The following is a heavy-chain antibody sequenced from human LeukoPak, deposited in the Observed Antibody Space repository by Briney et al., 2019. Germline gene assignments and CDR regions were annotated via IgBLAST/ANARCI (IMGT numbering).Heavy chain of an antibody. V-gene: IGHV1-18*01. CDR1: GYTFTSYG. J-gene: IGHJ6*03. Sequence: ASVKVSCKASGYTFTSYGISWVRQAPGQGLEWMGWISAYNGNTNYAQKLQGRVTMTTDTSTSTAYMELRSLRSDDTAVYYCARNPVRGYYYYYYMDVWAKGPRSPSP. CDR2: ISAYNGNT. CDR3: ARNPVRGYYYYYYMDV. D-gene: IGHD3-10*01.